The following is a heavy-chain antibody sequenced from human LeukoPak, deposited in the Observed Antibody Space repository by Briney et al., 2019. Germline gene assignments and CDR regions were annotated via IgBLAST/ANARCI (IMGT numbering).Heavy chain of an antibody. V-gene: IGHV1-2*06. CDR3: ARDMVRFENDY. CDR2: INPNSGGT. CDR1: GYTFSGYY. Sequence: ASVKVSCKASGYTFSGYYMHWVRQAPGQGLEWMGRINPNSGGTNYAQKFQGRVTMTRDTSISTAYMELSRLRSDDTAVYYCARDMVRFENDYWGQGTLVTVSS. D-gene: IGHD3-10*01. J-gene: IGHJ4*02.